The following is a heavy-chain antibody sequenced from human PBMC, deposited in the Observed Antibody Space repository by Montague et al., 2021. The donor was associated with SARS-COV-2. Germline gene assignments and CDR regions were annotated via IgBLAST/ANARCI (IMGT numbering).Heavy chain of an antibody. Sequence: SLRLSCAASGFTFSSYAMHWVRQAPGKGLEWVAVISYDGSNQYYADSVXGRFTISRDNSKNTLYLQMNSLRAEDTAVYYCARAAQKQYVLLWFGELLHDAFDIWGQGTMVTVSS. CDR2: ISYDGSNQ. V-gene: IGHV3-30-3*01. CDR3: ARAAQKQYVLLWFGELLHDAFDI. J-gene: IGHJ3*02. D-gene: IGHD3-10*01. CDR1: GFTFSSYA.